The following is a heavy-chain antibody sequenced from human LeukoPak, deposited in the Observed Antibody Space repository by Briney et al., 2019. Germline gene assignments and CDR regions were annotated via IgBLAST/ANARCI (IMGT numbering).Heavy chain of an antibody. CDR3: ARDLLWFGEPNPDY. CDR1: GYTFTSYA. CDR2: INAGNGNT. Sequence: ASVTVSCKASGYTFTSYAMHWVRQAPGQRLEWMGWINAGNGNTKYSQKFQGRVTITRDTSASTAYMELSSLRSEDTAVYYCARDLLWFGEPNPDYWGQGTLVTVSS. D-gene: IGHD3-10*01. V-gene: IGHV1-3*01. J-gene: IGHJ4*02.